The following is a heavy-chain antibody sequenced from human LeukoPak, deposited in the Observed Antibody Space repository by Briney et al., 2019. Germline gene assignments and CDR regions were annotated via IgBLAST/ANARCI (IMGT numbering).Heavy chain of an antibody. D-gene: IGHD3-10*01. Sequence: QPGRSLRLSCAASGFTFSSYGMHWVRQAPGKGLEWVAVISYDGSNKYYADSVKGRFTISRDNSKNTLYLQMNSLRAEDTAVYYCAKDEFRSTNYYYYGMDVWGQGTTVTVSS. V-gene: IGHV3-30*18. J-gene: IGHJ6*02. CDR3: AKDEFRSTNYYYYGMDV. CDR1: GFTFSSYG. CDR2: ISYDGSNK.